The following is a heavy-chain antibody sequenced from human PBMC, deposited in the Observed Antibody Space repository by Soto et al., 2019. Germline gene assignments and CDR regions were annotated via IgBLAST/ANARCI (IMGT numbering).Heavy chain of an antibody. J-gene: IGHJ4*02. CDR2: VNPNNGDT. V-gene: IGHV1-8*01. CDR3: AKVSRKGSAIDFDY. D-gene: IGHD3-10*01. Sequence: QVQLVQSGAELKKPGASVKVSCKASGYTFSNYDMNWVRQATGQGPEWIGWVNPNNGDTGYAQKXQGRVTLXTDISXXTXXXXLXSLRSEDTXIYYCAKVSRKGSAIDFDYWGQGTLITVSS. CDR1: GYTFSNYD.